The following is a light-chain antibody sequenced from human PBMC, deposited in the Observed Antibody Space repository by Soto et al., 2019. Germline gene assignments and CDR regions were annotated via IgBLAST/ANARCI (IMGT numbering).Light chain of an antibody. V-gene: IGLV4-69*01. Sequence: QLVLTQSPSASASLGASVKLTCTLSSGHSSYAIAWHQQQPEKGPRYLMKLDSDGSHTKGDASPDRFSGSSSGAERYLTISSLQSEDEADYYCQTWGTGIHVVFGGGTKVTVL. CDR3: QTWGTGIHVV. CDR2: LDSDGSH. CDR1: SGHSSYA. J-gene: IGLJ2*01.